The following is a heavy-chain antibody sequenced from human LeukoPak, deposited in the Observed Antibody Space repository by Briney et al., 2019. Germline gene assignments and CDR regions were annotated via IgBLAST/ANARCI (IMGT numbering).Heavy chain of an antibody. CDR1: GYTFTDYY. Sequence: GASVTVSCKASGYTFTDYYIHWVRQAPGQGLEWMGYIFPKSGVTNYAQSFQGRVTMTRDTSINTAYMELTRLTSDDTAVYSCATIEGRSGTDWGQGTLVTVSS. V-gene: IGHV1-2*02. D-gene: IGHD6-13*01. J-gene: IGHJ4*02. CDR3: ATIEGRSGTD. CDR2: IFPKSGVT.